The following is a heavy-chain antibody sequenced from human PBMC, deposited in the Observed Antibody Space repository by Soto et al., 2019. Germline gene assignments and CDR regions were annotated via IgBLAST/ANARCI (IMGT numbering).Heavy chain of an antibody. CDR2: ISGSGGST. J-gene: IGHJ5*02. V-gene: IGHV3-23*01. CDR3: AKGKYYDILTGSQKAPNWFDP. Sequence: GGSLRLSCAASGFTFSSYSMSWVRQAPGKGLEWVSAISGSGGSTYYADSVKGRFTISRDNSKNTLYLQMNSLRAEDTAVYYCAKGKYYDILTGSQKAPNWFDPWGQGTLVTVSS. CDR1: GFTFSSYS. D-gene: IGHD3-9*01.